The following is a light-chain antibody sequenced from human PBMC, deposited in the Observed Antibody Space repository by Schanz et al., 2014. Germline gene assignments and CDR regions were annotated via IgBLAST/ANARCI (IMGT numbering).Light chain of an antibody. CDR3: QAWDSSTVV. CDR1: KLGDTY. V-gene: IGLV3-1*01. Sequence: SSELTQPPSVSVSPGQTASITCSGDKLGDTYACWYQQKPGQSPVLVIYQDSKRPSGIPERFSGSNSGNTATLTISGTQAMDEADYYCQAWDSSTVVFGGGTKVTVL. J-gene: IGLJ2*01. CDR2: QDS.